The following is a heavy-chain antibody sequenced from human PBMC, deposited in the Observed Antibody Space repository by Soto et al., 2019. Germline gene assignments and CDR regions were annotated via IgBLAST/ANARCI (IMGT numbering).Heavy chain of an antibody. D-gene: IGHD3-3*01. Sequence: QVQLVQSGGGLVEPGGSLRLSCAASGFKFSDYHMTWIRQAQGKGLEWISYISSSGTYTTYTDSVKGRFTVSRDNAKSYLYLQRTSLGGEDRAVYYWACVAATFFGSEFHYTRVDVWGKETSV. V-gene: IGHV3-11*06. J-gene: IGHJ6*03. CDR2: ISSSGTYT. CDR1: GFKFSDYH. CDR3: ACVAATFFGSEFHYTRVDV.